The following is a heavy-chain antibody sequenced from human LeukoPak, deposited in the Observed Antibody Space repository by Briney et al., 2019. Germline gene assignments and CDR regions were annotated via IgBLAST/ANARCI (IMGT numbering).Heavy chain of an antibody. Sequence: SQTLSLTCTVSGDSIGSGPYYWSWIRQPAGKGLEWVGRISTTGNSNYNPSLKSRVTISLDTSKNQFSLKLTSVTAADTAVYYCARTTEGGYTYGYFYYYYMDVWGKGTTVTISS. CDR3: ARTTEGGYTYGYFYYYYMDV. V-gene: IGHV4-61*02. CDR1: GDSIGSGPYY. D-gene: IGHD5-18*01. J-gene: IGHJ6*03. CDR2: ISTTGNS.